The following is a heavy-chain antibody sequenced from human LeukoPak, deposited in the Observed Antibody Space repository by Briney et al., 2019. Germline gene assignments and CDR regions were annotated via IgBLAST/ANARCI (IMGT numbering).Heavy chain of an antibody. CDR3: ASSVVVAANAFDI. Sequence: SETLSLTCTVSGGSISSYYWSWIRQPPGKGLEWIGYIYYSGSTNYNPSLKSRVTISVDTSKNQFSLKLSSVTAADTAVYYCASSVVVAANAFDIWGQGTMVTVSS. J-gene: IGHJ3*02. V-gene: IGHV4-59*01. CDR1: GGSISSYY. D-gene: IGHD2-15*01. CDR2: IYYSGST.